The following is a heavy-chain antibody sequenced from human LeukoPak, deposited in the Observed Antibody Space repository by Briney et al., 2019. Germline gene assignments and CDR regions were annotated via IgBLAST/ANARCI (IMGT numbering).Heavy chain of an antibody. Sequence: PGGSLRLSCAASGFTFSSYGMHWVRQAPGKGLEWVAVISYDGSNKYYADSVKGRFTISRDNSKNTLYLQMNSLRAEDTAVYYCAKDSRSAAVYYYYGMGVWGKGTTVTVSS. D-gene: IGHD2-2*01. CDR2: ISYDGSNK. CDR1: GFTFSSYG. J-gene: IGHJ6*04. CDR3: AKDSRSAAVYYYYGMGV. V-gene: IGHV3-30*18.